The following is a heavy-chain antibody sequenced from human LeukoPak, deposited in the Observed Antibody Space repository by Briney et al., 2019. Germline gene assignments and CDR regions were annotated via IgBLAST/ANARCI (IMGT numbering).Heavy chain of an antibody. V-gene: IGHV1-8*01. Sequence: ASVKVSCKASGYTFTSYDINWVRQAPGQGLEWMGWMNPNSGNTGYAQKFQGRVTMTRNTSISTAYMELSSLRSEDTAVYYCARGRTTATMVRGVIIGYWGQGTLVTVSS. D-gene: IGHD3-10*01. J-gene: IGHJ4*02. CDR3: ARGRTTATMVRGVIIGY. CDR1: GYTFTSYD. CDR2: MNPNSGNT.